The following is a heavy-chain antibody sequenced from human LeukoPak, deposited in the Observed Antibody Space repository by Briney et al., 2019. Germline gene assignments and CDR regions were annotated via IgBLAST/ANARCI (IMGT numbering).Heavy chain of an antibody. CDR3: ARPREQWLGNDAFDI. Sequence: PSETLSLTCTVSGGSMNNYYWTWIRQPPGKGLEWIGYIYYSGSTNYNPPLKSRVTISVDTSKNQFSLKLSSVTAADSAVYYCARPREQWLGNDAFDIWGQGEMVTVSS. CDR1: GGSMNNYY. V-gene: IGHV4-59*08. D-gene: IGHD6-19*01. J-gene: IGHJ3*02. CDR2: IYYSGST.